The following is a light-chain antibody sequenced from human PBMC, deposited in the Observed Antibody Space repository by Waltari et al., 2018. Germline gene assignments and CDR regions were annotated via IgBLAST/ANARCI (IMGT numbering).Light chain of an antibody. CDR3: QQYNSYSLLT. Sequence: IQITQSPLTLSPSEADRVIITCRASQSISNWLAWYQHKPGKAPKLLIYKASTLASGVPSRFSGSGSGTDFSLTISSLQPDDFATYYCQQYNSYSLLTFGGGTKVEIK. J-gene: IGKJ4*01. CDR1: QSISNW. CDR2: KAS. V-gene: IGKV1-5*03.